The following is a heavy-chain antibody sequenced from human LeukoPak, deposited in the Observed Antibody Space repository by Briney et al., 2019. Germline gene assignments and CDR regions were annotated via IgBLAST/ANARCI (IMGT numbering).Heavy chain of an antibody. CDR2: IYTSGSA. CDR1: GGSISSGSYY. D-gene: IGHD4-23*01. J-gene: IGHJ4*02. V-gene: IGHV4-61*02. Sequence: SETLSLTCTVSGGSISSGSYYWSWIRQPAGKGLEWIGRIYTSGSANYNPSLKSRVTISVDTSKNQFSLKLSSVTAADTAVYYCARAWGVYGGNLYFDYWGQGTLVTVSS. CDR3: ARAWGVYGGNLYFDY.